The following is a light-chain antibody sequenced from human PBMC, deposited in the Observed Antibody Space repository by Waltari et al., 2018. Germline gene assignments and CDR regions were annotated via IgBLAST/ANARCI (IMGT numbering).Light chain of an antibody. CDR3: QQSYSTPAT. CDR1: QSISVY. CDR2: DAS. Sequence: DIQMTQSPSSLSASVGDRVTITCWAGQSISVYLNWYQQRPGKAPKLLIYDASTLQSWVPSRFSGGGSGTDFTLTISSLQPEDFATYYCQQSYSTPATFGQGTRLEIK. J-gene: IGKJ5*01. V-gene: IGKV1-39*01.